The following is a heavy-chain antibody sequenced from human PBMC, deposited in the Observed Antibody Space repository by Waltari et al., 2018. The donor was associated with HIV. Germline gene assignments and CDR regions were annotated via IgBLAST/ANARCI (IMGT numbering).Heavy chain of an antibody. CDR3: VVSRRGAIIGDH. V-gene: IGHV1-8*01. Sequence: QVQLVQSGATLREPGASVKVSCKTSGYTFTQYDVNWVRQATGQGLQWMGWVNSDSGNTGYAQEFKGRVNMTRDTSTKIVYMELTTLNLEDTALYYCVVSRRGAIIGDHWGQGTQVTVSS. D-gene: IGHD3-3*01. J-gene: IGHJ4*02. CDR1: GYTFTQYD. CDR2: VNSDSGNT.